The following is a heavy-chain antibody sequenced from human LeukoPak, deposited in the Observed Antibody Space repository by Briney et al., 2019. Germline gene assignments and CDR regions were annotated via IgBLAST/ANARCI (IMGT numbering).Heavy chain of an antibody. J-gene: IGHJ4*02. Sequence: ASVKVSCKASGYTFTSYGISWVRQAPGQGLEWMGWISAYNGNTNYAQKLQGRVTMTTDTSTSTAYMELRSLRSDDTDVYYCARDWAAKYYYDSSGFSAPGGYWGQGTLVTVSS. D-gene: IGHD3-22*01. V-gene: IGHV1-18*01. CDR1: GYTFTSYG. CDR3: ARDWAAKYYYDSSGFSAPGGY. CDR2: ISAYNGNT.